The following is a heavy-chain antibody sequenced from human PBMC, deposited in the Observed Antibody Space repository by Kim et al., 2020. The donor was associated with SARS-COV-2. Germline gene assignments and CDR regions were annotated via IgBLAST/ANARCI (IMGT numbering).Heavy chain of an antibody. Sequence: DTVKGRFTITRDNSKNTLYLQMNSLRAEDTAVYYCAKDQWATTVTTPDYWGQGTLVTVSS. V-gene: IGHV3-30*02. D-gene: IGHD4-17*01. CDR3: AKDQWATTVTTPDY. J-gene: IGHJ4*02.